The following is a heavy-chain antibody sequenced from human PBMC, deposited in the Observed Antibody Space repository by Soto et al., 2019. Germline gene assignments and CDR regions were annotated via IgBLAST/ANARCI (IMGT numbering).Heavy chain of an antibody. CDR1: GYTFTSYG. J-gene: IGHJ5*02. V-gene: IGHV1-18*01. D-gene: IGHD3-9*01. CDR3: ANYDILTGSDP. Sequence: GASVKVSCKASGYTFTSYGISSARQAPGQGLEWMGWISAYNGNTNYAQKLQGRVTMTTDTSTSTVYMELRSLRSDDTAVYYCANYDILTGSDPWGQGTLVTVSS. CDR2: ISAYNGNT.